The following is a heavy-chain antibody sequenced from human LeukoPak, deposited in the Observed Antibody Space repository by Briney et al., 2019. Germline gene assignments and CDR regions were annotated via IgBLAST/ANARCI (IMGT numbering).Heavy chain of an antibody. CDR3: ARGDYGDPYNWFDP. V-gene: IGHV4-59*01. CDR1: GGSISSYY. D-gene: IGHD4-17*01. Sequence: SETLSLTCTVSGGSISSYYWSWIRQPPGKGLEWIGYIYYSGSTNYNPSLKSRVTISVDTSKNQFSLKLSSVAAADTAVCYCARGDYGDPYNWFDPWGQGTLVTVSS. CDR2: IYYSGST. J-gene: IGHJ5*02.